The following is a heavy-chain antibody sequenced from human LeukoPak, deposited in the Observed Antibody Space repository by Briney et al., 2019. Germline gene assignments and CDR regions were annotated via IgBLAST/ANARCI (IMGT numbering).Heavy chain of an antibody. V-gene: IGHV4-61*01. CDR2: IYYSGST. CDR1: GGSVSSGSYY. CDR3: ARGSYDFWSGYYTHRYYFDY. J-gene: IGHJ4*02. Sequence: SETLSLTCTVSGGSVSSGSYYWSWIRQPPGKGLEWIGYIYYSGSTDCNPSLKSRVTISVDTSKNQFSLKLSSVTAADTAVYYCARGSYDFWSGYYTHRYYFDYRGQGTLVTVSS. D-gene: IGHD3-3*01.